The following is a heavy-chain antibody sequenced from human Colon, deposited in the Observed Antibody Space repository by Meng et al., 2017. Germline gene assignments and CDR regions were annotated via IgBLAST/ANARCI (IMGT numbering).Heavy chain of an antibody. CDR2: IYSSGRT. D-gene: IGHD2-15*01. CDR1: VGSMSGYY. Sequence: RLESGRARVEPAETLALPRPVSVGSMSGYYLNWIRQPAGKGLEWIGHIYSSGRTNYNPSLKSRVTISVDSSKNQFSLNLTSVTAADTAVYFCARVQRFCNGGICSNWFDPWGQGTLVTVSS. CDR3: ARVQRFCNGGICSNWFDP. V-gene: IGHV4-4*07. J-gene: IGHJ5*02.